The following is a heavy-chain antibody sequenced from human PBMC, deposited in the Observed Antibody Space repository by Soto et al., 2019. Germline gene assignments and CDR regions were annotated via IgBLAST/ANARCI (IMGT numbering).Heavy chain of an antibody. D-gene: IGHD3-3*01. CDR1: EGSSGGYC. J-gene: IGHJ6*02. Sequence: SVTQCLPWTAAEGSSGGYCGSWIRQPAGKGLEWIGRIYTSGSTNYNPSLKSRVTMSVDTSKNQFSLKLSSVTAADTAVYYCARGGERITIFGVGPRMDVWGQGTTVTVSS. CDR3: ARGGERITIFGVGPRMDV. V-gene: IGHV4-4*07. CDR2: IYTSGST.